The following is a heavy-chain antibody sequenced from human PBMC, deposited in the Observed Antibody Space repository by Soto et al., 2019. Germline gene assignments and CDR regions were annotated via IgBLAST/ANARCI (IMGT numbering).Heavy chain of an antibody. CDR3: ARDFGHGYYLDY. CDR1: GFSFSNYN. D-gene: IGHD3-3*01. V-gene: IGHV3-48*02. CDR2: ITDSSDTV. J-gene: IGHJ4*02. Sequence: EVQLVESGGGLVQPGGSLRLSCVASGFSFSNYNMNWVRQAPGKGLEWVSYITDSSDTVHYADSVRGRFTISRDNAESSLYLQMNSLRDEDTAVYFCARDFGHGYYLDYWGQGTLVTVSS.